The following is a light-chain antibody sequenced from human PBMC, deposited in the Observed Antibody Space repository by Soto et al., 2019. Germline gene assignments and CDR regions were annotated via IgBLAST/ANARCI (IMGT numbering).Light chain of an antibody. V-gene: IGLV4-69*01. CDR3: QTWGPGFYV. CDR2: LNSDGSH. J-gene: IGLJ1*01. Sequence: QPVLTQSPSASASLGASVKLTCTLSSGHISYAIAWHQQQPEKGPRYLMNLNSDGSHTKGDGIPDRFSGSSSGAERYLTISSLQSEDEADYYCQTWGPGFYVFGTGTKVTVL. CDR1: SGHISYA.